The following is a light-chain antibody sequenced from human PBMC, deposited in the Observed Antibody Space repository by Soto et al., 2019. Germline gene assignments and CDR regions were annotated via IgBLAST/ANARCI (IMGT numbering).Light chain of an antibody. J-gene: IGKJ2*01. CDR2: DVS. CDR1: QSLGKTD. Sequence: EIVLTQSPDTLSLSPGESATLSCRTSQSLGKTDFAWYHQKSGQAPRLLIYDVSKRATGVPGRFSGSGSGTDFTLTISRLEPEDFGVYYCLHYGSSYTFGQGTKLEIK. V-gene: IGKV3-20*01. CDR3: LHYGSSYT.